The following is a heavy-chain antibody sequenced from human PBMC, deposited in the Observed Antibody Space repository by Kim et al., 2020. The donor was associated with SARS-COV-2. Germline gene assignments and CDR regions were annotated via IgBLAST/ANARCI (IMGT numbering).Heavy chain of an antibody. CDR2: INHSGST. J-gene: IGHJ4*02. D-gene: IGHD6-19*01. V-gene: IGHV4-34*01. CDR1: GGSFSGYY. Sequence: SETLSLTCAVYGGSFSGYYWSWIRQPPGKGLEWIGEINHSGSTNYNPSLKSRVTISVDTSKNQFSLKLSSVTAADTAVYYCARVLPGIAVAGPDYYFDYWGQGTLVTVSS. CDR3: ARVLPGIAVAGPDYYFDY.